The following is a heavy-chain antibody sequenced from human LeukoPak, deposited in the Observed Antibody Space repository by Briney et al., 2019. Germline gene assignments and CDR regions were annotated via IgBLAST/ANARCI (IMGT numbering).Heavy chain of an antibody. CDR2: IRQDGGEN. J-gene: IGHJ4*01. CDR1: GLTFISYW. Sequence: GGSLRLSCAVSGLTFISYWMNWFGQDPGKGRGGVASIRQDGGENSYVDPAKGRFTISRDNTKNSLYLQMSSLRAEDTAVYYCARDGTAAGLYLDLWGQGTLVTVSS. D-gene: IGHD6-13*01. CDR3: ARDGTAAGLYLDL. V-gene: IGHV3-7*01.